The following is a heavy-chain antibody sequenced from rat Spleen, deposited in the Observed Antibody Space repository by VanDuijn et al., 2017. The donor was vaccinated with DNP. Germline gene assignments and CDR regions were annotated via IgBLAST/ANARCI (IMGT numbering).Heavy chain of an antibody. Sequence: EVQLVESGGGLVQPGRSLKLSCAASGFSFSDYDMAWVRQAPTKGLEWVACMSPTTRSSYYRDSVRGRFTISRDNAKSTLYLQMNSLRSEDMATYYCARLIRGRGWAMDAWGQGTSVTVSS. V-gene: IGHV5S23*01. D-gene: IGHD4-3*01. CDR3: ARLIRGRGWAMDA. CDR1: GFSFSDYD. CDR2: MSPTTRSS. J-gene: IGHJ4*01.